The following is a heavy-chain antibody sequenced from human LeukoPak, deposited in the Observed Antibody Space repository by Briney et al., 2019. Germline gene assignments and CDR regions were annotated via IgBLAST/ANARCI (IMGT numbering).Heavy chain of an antibody. V-gene: IGHV4-30-2*01. Sequence: SETLSLTCTVSGGSISSGGYYWSWIRQPPGKGLEWIGYIYHSGSTYYNPSLKSRVTISVDRSKNQFSLKLSSVTAADTAVYYCARGEVVPAAISYWGQGTLVTVSS. D-gene: IGHD2-2*02. CDR1: GGSISSGGYY. J-gene: IGHJ4*02. CDR2: IYHSGST. CDR3: ARGEVVPAAISY.